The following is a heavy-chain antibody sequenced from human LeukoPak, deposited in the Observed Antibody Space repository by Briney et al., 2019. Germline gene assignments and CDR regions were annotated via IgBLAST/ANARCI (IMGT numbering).Heavy chain of an antibody. Sequence: GGSLRLSCAASGFTFDDYAMPWVRQAPGKGLEWVSGISWNSGSIGYADSVKGRFTISRDNAKNSLYLQMNSLRAEDTALYYCAKEAGACSGGSCYRGFFDYWGQGTLVTVSS. CDR2: ISWNSGSI. CDR1: GFTFDDYA. CDR3: AKEAGACSGGSCYRGFFDY. J-gene: IGHJ4*02. D-gene: IGHD2-15*01. V-gene: IGHV3-9*01.